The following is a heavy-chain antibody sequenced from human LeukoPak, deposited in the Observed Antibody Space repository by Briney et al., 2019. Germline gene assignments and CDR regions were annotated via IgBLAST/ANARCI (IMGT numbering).Heavy chain of an antibody. Sequence: PSETLSLTCTVSNGPITSTKWWSWVRQPPGQGLEWIGEISHTGSTNYNPSFNSRVTMSVGKSKNQFSLNLKSVTAADTALYYCASSSLVVVVTYGFDIWGRGTAVTVSS. V-gene: IGHV4-4*02. J-gene: IGHJ3*02. CDR1: NGPITSTKW. CDR3: ASSSLVVVVTYGFDI. CDR2: ISHTGST. D-gene: IGHD2-21*01.